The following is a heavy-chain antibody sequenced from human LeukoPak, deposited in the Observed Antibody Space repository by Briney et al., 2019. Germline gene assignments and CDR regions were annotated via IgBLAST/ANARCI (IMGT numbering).Heavy chain of an antibody. CDR2: ISAYNGNT. Sequence: ASVKVSCKASGYTFTSYGISWVRQAPGQGLEWMGWISAYNGNTNYAQKLQGRVTMTTDTSTSTAYMELRSLRSDDTAVYYCARVRGLEVTHHAYCMDVWGQGTTVAVSS. J-gene: IGHJ6*02. CDR1: GYTFTSYG. CDR3: ARVRGLEVTHHAYCMDV. D-gene: IGHD6-19*01. V-gene: IGHV1-18*01.